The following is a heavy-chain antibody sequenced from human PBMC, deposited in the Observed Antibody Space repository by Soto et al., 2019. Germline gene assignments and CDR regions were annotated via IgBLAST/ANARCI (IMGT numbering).Heavy chain of an antibody. D-gene: IGHD1-1*01. V-gene: IGHV4-34*01. J-gene: IGHJ3*02. CDR1: GGFVSSGSYY. CDR2: MSHSGGT. CDR3: ARVERGTATTVVDAFDI. Sequence: QVQLQQWGAGLLKPSETLSLTCAVYGGFVSSGSYYWSWIRQPPGKGLEWIGEMSHSGGTHFNPSLKSRVTIPVDTSKNQFSLKMSSVTAADPALYYCARVERGTATTVVDAFDIWGPGTMVTVSS.